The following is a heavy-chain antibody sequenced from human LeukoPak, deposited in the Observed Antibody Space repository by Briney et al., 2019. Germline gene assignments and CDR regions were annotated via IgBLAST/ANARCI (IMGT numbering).Heavy chain of an antibody. CDR1: GFTFSSYA. CDR2: ITGSGDRT. CDR3: AKDDEMTTVSRAAYYFGH. Sequence: PGGSLRLSCSASGFTFSSYAMAWVRQAPGKGLEWVSAITGSGDRTDYADSVRGRITISRDNSKNTLYLQMNSVRAEDTDVYYCAKDDEMTTVSRAAYYFGHWGPGTRVTVSS. V-gene: IGHV3-23*01. J-gene: IGHJ1*01. D-gene: IGHD4-11*01.